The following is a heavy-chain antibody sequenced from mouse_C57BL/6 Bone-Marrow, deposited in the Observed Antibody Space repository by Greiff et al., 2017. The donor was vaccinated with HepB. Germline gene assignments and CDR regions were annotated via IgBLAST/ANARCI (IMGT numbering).Heavy chain of an antibody. CDR3: ASYYDYAHPPYAMDY. CDR1: GFTFSDYG. J-gene: IGHJ4*01. CDR2: ISSGSSTI. V-gene: IGHV5-17*01. D-gene: IGHD2-4*01. Sequence: EVQGVESGGGLVKPGGSLKLSCAASGFTFSDYGMHWVRQAPEKGLEWVAYISSGSSTIYYADTVKGRFTISRDNAKNTLFLQMTSLRSEDTAMYYCASYYDYAHPPYAMDYWGQGTSVTVSS.